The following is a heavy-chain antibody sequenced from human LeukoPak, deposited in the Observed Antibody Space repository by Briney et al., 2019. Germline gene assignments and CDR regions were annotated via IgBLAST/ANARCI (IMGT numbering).Heavy chain of an antibody. J-gene: IGHJ6*02. CDR1: GGSISSYY. V-gene: IGHV4-59*01. D-gene: IGHD6-13*01. CDR2: IYYSGST. Sequence: SETLSLTCSVSGGSISSYYWSWIRQPPGKGLEWIGYIYYSGSTNYNPSLKSRVTISVDTSKNQFSPKLSSVTAADTAVYYCARGGIFYYYYGMDVWGQGTTVTVSS. CDR3: ARGGIFYYYYGMDV.